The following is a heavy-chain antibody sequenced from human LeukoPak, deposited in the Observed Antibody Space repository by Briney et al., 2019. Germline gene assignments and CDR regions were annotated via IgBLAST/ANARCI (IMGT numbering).Heavy chain of an antibody. J-gene: IGHJ6*04. D-gene: IGHD3-10*02. Sequence: PGGSLRLSCAASGFTFSDYSMRWIRQAPGKGLEWVSSISRSGSTKYYADSVKGRFTISRDNAKNSLYLQMNSLRAEDTAVYYCAELGITMIGGVWGKGTTVTISS. CDR2: ISRSGSTK. CDR3: AELGITMIGGV. V-gene: IGHV3-11*04. CDR1: GFTFSDYS.